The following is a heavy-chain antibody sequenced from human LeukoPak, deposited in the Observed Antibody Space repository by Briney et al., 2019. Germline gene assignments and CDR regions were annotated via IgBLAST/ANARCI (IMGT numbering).Heavy chain of an antibody. Sequence: SETLSLTCTVSGGSISSSSYYWGWIRQPPGKGLEWIGSIYYSGSTYYNPSLKSRVTISVDTSKNQFSLKLSSVTAADTAVYYCARDLGGSYDNWFDPWGQGTLVTVSS. J-gene: IGHJ5*02. V-gene: IGHV4-39*07. CDR2: IYYSGST. CDR1: GGSISSSSYY. CDR3: ARDLGGSYDNWFDP. D-gene: IGHD1-26*01.